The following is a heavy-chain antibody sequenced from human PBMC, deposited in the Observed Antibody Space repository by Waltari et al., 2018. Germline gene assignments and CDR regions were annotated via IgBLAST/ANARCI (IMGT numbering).Heavy chain of an antibody. CDR1: GYTFTGYY. Sequence: QVQLVQSGAEVKKPGASVKVSCKASGYTFTGYYMHWVRQAPGQGLEWMGWINPNSGGTNYAQKFQGRVTMARDTSISTAYMALSRLRSDDTAVYYCARDGVMVRGVITPPYYYGMDVWGQGTTVTVSS. CDR2: INPNSGGT. V-gene: IGHV1-2*02. J-gene: IGHJ6*02. CDR3: ARDGVMVRGVITPPYYYGMDV. D-gene: IGHD3-10*01.